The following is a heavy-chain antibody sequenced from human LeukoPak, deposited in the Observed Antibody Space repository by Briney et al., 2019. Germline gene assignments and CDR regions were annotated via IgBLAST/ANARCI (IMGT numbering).Heavy chain of an antibody. J-gene: IGHJ3*02. CDR2: IFYTGST. D-gene: IGHD3-16*02. CDR3: AKSNSYGLIDI. Sequence: SETLSLTCTVSSGSISTSNYYWGWVRQPPGKALEWIGNIFYTGSTYYSPSLKSRVTISLDTSRNQFSLRLNSVTAADTAVYYCAKSNSYGLIDIWGQGTMVTVSS. V-gene: IGHV4-39*07. CDR1: SGSISTSNYY.